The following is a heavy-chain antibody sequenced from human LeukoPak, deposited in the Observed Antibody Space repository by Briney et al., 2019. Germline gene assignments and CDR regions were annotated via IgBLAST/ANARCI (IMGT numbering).Heavy chain of an antibody. Sequence: SETLSLTCTVSGGSISSSSYYWGWIRQPPGKGLEWIGSIYYSGSTYYNPSLKSRVTISVDTSKNQFSLKLSSVTAADTAVYYCASDLYSRSWYYQYWGQGTLVTVSS. D-gene: IGHD6-13*01. CDR3: ASDLYSRSWYYQY. V-gene: IGHV4-39*07. CDR2: IYYSGST. J-gene: IGHJ4*02. CDR1: GGSISSSSYY.